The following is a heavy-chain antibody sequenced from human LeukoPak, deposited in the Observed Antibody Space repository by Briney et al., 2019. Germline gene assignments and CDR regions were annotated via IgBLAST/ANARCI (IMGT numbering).Heavy chain of an antibody. CDR2: INHSGST. D-gene: IGHD3-3*02. CDR3: ARHFGSFGVVKDFDY. Sequence: SETLSLTCAVYGGSFSGYYWSWIRQPPGKGLEWIGEINHSGSTNYNPSLKSRVTISVDTSKNQFSLKLSSVTAADTAVYYCARHFGSFGVVKDFDYWGQGTLVTVSS. CDR1: GGSFSGYY. V-gene: IGHV4-34*01. J-gene: IGHJ4*02.